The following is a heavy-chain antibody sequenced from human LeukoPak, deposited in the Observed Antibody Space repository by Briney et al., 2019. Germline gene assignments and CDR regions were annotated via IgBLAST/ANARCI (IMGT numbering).Heavy chain of an antibody. CDR2: IYYSGST. CDR3: ARGPYGSGHNWFDP. V-gene: IGHV4-59*01. CDR1: GGSISSYY. D-gene: IGHD3-10*01. J-gene: IGHJ5*02. Sequence: PSETLSLTCTVSGGSISSYYWSWIPQPPGKGLEWIGYIYYSGSTNYNPSLKSRVTISVDTSKNQFSLKLSSVTAADTAVYYCARGPYGSGHNWFDPWGQGTLVTVSS.